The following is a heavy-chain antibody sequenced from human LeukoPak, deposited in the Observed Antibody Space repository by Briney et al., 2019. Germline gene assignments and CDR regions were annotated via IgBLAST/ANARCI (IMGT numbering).Heavy chain of an antibody. D-gene: IGHD3-10*01. CDR2: MNPNSANT. CDR1: GYTLTIYD. Sequence: ASVKVSCKASGYTLTIYDIKWVRQAPGHGLEWMGWMNPNSANTGYAQKFQGRVTMTRDTSLGTAYMELTSLISEDTAVYYCVTLIRGPIRAWGQGTLVTVSS. CDR3: VTLIRGPIRA. V-gene: IGHV1-8*01. J-gene: IGHJ5*02.